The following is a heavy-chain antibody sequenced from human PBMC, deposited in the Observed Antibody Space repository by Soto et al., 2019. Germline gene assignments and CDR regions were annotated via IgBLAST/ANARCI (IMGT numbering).Heavy chain of an antibody. Sequence: QVQLQQWGAGLLKPSETLSLTCAVYGGSFSGYYWSWIRQPPGKGLEWIGEINHSGSTNYNPSLKSRVTISVDTSKNPFSLKLSSVTAADTAVYYCAGEATKYYYASTTWGQGTLVTVSS. CDR2: INHSGST. V-gene: IGHV4-34*01. D-gene: IGHD3-22*01. CDR1: GGSFSGYY. CDR3: AGEATKYYYASTT. J-gene: IGHJ5*02.